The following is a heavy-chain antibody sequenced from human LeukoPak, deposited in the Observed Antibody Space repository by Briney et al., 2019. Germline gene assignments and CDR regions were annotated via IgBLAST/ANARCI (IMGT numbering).Heavy chain of an antibody. CDR3: ARIPYPYCSTTSCYVFDY. J-gene: IGHJ4*02. Sequence: GGSLRLSCAASGFTFDDYGMSWVRQAPGKGLEWVAVISYDGSNKYYADSVKGRFTISRDTSKNTLYLQMNSLRAEDTAVYYCARIPYPYCSTTSCYVFDYCGQGTLVTVSS. CDR2: ISYDGSNK. CDR1: GFTFDDYG. V-gene: IGHV3-30*03. D-gene: IGHD2-2*01.